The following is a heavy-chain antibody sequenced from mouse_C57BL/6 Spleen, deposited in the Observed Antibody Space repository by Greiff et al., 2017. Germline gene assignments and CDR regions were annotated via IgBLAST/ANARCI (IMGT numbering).Heavy chain of an antibody. V-gene: IGHV1-39*01. CDR3: AKGGFAMDY. CDR1: GYSFTDYN. J-gene: IGHJ4*01. Sequence: EVQLQQSGPELVQPGASVKISCTASGYSFTDYNMNWVQQSPGKSLEWIGVINPNYGTTCYNQKFKGKATFTVDQSSSTAYMQLNSLTSEDSAVDYCAKGGFAMDYWGQGTSVTVSS. CDR2: INPNYGTT. D-gene: IGHD1-1*02.